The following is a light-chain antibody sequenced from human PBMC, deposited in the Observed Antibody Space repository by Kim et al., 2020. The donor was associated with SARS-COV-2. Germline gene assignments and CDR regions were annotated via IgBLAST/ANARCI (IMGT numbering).Light chain of an antibody. Sequence: QSALTQPASVSGSPGQSITISCTGTSSDVGSYNLVSWYQQHPGKAPKLMIYEVSKRPSGVSNRFSGSKSGNTASLTISGLQAEDEADYYCCSYADSSTLVFGGGTQLTVL. CDR1: SSDVGSYNL. CDR3: CSYADSSTLV. CDR2: EVS. V-gene: IGLV2-23*02. J-gene: IGLJ3*02.